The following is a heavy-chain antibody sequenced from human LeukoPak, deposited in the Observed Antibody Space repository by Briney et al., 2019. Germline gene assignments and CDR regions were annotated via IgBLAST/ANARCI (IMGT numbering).Heavy chain of an antibody. Sequence: SQTLSLTCAISGDSVSINSGAWNWVRQSPSRGLEWLGRTYYRCKWYNEYAVSVNSRITINPDTSKNQFSLQLNSVTLEDTAVYYCTRDNWQDLSHDYWGQGILVTVSS. J-gene: IGHJ4*02. CDR3: TRDNWQDLSHDY. V-gene: IGHV6-1*01. CDR2: TYYRCKWYN. CDR1: GDSVSINSGA.